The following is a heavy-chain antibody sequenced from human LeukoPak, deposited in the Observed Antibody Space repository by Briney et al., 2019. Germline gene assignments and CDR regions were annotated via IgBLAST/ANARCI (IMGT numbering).Heavy chain of an antibody. CDR3: AKDMSGYSGYDY. CDR1: GFTFDDYA. V-gene: IGHV3-43*02. CDR2: ISGDGGST. D-gene: IGHD5-12*01. Sequence: PGGSLRLSCAASGFTFDDYAMHWVRQAPGKGLEVVSLISGDGGSTYYADSVKGRFTISRDNSKNSLYLQMNSLRTEDTALYYCAKDMSGYSGYDYWGQGTLVTVSS. J-gene: IGHJ4*02.